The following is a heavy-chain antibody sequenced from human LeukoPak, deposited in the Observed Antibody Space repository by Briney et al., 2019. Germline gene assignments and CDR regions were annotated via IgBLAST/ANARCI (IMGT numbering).Heavy chain of an antibody. D-gene: IGHD6-19*01. CDR1: GFTFSSYA. V-gene: IGHV3-30-3*01. J-gene: IGHJ4*02. CDR2: VSYDGSNK. CDR3: ARDRSGWYNGLFDY. Sequence: GGSLRLSCAASGFTFSSYAMHRVRQAPGKGLEWIAVVSYDGSNKYYADSVMGRYTISRDNSENTLDLQLNSLRAEDTAVYYCARDRSGWYNGLFDYWGQGTLVTVSS.